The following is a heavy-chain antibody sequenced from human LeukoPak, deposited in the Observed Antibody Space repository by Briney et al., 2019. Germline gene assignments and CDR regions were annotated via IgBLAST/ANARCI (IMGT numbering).Heavy chain of an antibody. CDR2: ISYDGSNK. CDR1: GFTFSSYG. CDR3: ATVICSSTSCYRSGFDP. D-gene: IGHD2-2*01. J-gene: IGHJ5*02. Sequence: GGSLRLSCAASGFTFSSYGMHWVRQAPGKGLGWVAVISYDGSNKYYADSVKGRFTISRDNSKNTLYLQMNSLRAEDTAVYYCATVICSSTSCYRSGFDPWGQGTLVTVSS. V-gene: IGHV3-30*03.